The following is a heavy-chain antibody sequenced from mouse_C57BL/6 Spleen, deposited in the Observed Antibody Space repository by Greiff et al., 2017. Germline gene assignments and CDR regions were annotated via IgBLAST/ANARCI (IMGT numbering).Heavy chain of an antibody. J-gene: IGHJ2*01. CDR2: IRSGSSTI. Sequence: EVMLVESGGGLVKPGGSLKLSCAASGFTFSDYGMHWVRQAPEKGLEWVAYIRSGSSTIYYADKVKGRFTISRDNAKNTLFLQMTSLRSEDTSMYYCARGGYDGYPLDYWGQGTTLTVSS. CDR3: ARGGYDGYPLDY. CDR1: GFTFSDYG. V-gene: IGHV5-17*01. D-gene: IGHD2-3*01.